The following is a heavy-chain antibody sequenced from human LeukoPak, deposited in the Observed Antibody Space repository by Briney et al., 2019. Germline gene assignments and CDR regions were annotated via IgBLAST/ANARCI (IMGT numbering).Heavy chain of an antibody. D-gene: IGHD3-10*01. Sequence: GGSLRLSCAASGFTFDDYAMHWVRQAPGKGLEWVSGISWNSGSIGYADSVKGRFTISRDNAKNSLYLQMNSLRAEDMALYYCAKSPGVNSAPFDPWGQGTLVTVS. V-gene: IGHV3-9*03. CDR2: ISWNSGSI. CDR3: AKSPGVNSAPFDP. CDR1: GFTFDDYA. J-gene: IGHJ5*02.